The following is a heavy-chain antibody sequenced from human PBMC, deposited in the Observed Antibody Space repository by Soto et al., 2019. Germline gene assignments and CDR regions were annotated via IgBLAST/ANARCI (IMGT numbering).Heavy chain of an antibody. Sequence: QVQLVQSGAEVKKPGASVKVSCKASGYTFTSYGISWVRQAPGQGLEWMGWISAYNGNTNYAQKLQGRVTMTTDTSTSTAYMELRSLRSDDTAVYYCARTDIVVVPAAMGPWYYYYGMDVWGQGTTVTVSS. D-gene: IGHD2-2*01. CDR3: ARTDIVVVPAAMGPWYYYYGMDV. V-gene: IGHV1-18*01. CDR2: ISAYNGNT. CDR1: GYTFTSYG. J-gene: IGHJ6*02.